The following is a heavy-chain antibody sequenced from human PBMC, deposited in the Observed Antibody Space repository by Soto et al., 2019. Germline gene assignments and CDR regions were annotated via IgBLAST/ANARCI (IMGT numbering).Heavy chain of an antibody. CDR2: IIPIFGTA. CDR3: AREDWNYRRLAFEI. D-gene: IGHD1-7*01. CDR1: GGTFSSYA. J-gene: IGHJ3*02. V-gene: IGHV1-69*13. Sequence: SVKVSCKASGGTFSSYAISWVRQAPGQGLEWMGGIIPIFGTANYAQKFQGRVTITADESTSTAYMELSSLRSEDTAVYYCAREDWNYRRLAFEIWGQGTMGTVS.